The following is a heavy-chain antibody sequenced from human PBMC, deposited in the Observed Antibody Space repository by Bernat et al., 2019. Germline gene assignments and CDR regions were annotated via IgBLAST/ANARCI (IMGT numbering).Heavy chain of an antibody. Sequence: EVRLVESGGGLTQPGGSLRLSCTVSGFTVSNNYVSWVRQAPGKGLEWVSVFYSGGSTYHADSVKGRFTIAVDNSKNTLYLQMNSLTVEDTAVYYCAKGGGIWGYDMDVWGQGTTVIVSS. J-gene: IGHJ6*02. CDR1: GFTVSNNY. V-gene: IGHV3-53*01. D-gene: IGHD3-16*01. CDR3: AKGGGIWGYDMDV. CDR2: FYSGGST.